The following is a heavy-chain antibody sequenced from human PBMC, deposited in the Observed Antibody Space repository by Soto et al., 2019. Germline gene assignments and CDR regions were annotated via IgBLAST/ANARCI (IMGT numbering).Heavy chain of an antibody. V-gene: IGHV3-9*01. D-gene: IGHD4-17*01. CDR2: ISWNGGDI. J-gene: IGHJ5*02. CDR1: GFTFDDYA. CDR3: ARAANSSVFYGGSANWFDP. Sequence: EVQLVESGGGLVQPGRSLRLSCAASGFTFDDYAMDWVRQAPGKGLEWVSGISWNGGDIGYADSVKGRFTISRDNAKNSLYLQMNILRVEDTALYYCARAANSSVFYGGSANWFDPWGRGTLVTVSS.